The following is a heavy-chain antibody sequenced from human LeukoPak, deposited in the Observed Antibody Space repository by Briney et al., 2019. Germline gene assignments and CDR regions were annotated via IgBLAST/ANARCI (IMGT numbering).Heavy chain of an antibody. D-gene: IGHD3-10*01. CDR2: ISINGGST. Sequence: GGSLRLSCSASGFTFSSYAMHWVRQAPGKGLEYVSVISINGGSTDYADSVKGRFTISRDNSKNTLYLQMGSLRAEDTAVYYCVKGIDYYGSGSHSTSYYGMDVWGQGTTVTVSS. J-gene: IGHJ6*01. CDR3: VKGIDYYGSGSHSTSYYGMDV. CDR1: GFTFSSYA. V-gene: IGHV3-64D*06.